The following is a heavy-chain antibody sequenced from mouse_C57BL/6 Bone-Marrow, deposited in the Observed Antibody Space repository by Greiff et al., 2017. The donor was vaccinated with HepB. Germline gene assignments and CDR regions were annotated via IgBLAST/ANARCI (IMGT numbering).Heavy chain of an antibody. D-gene: IGHD1-1*01. J-gene: IGHJ2*01. CDR1: GFTFSSYA. Sequence: EVQGVESGEGLVKPGGSLKLSCAASGFTFSSYAMSWVRQTPEKRLEWVAYISSGGDYIYYADTVKGRFTISRDNARNTLYLQMSSLKSEDTAMYYYTRGECYYGSSLDYWGQGTTLTVSS. CDR2: ISSGGDYI. CDR3: TRGECYYGSSLDY. V-gene: IGHV5-9-1*02.